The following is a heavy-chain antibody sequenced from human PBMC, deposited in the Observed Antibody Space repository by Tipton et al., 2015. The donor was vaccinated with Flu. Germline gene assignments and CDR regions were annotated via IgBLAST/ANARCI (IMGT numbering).Heavy chain of an antibody. CDR2: ISWNSGNI. J-gene: IGHJ4*02. CDR1: GFNFDEHG. CDR3: ARDGGVGSGYFDY. V-gene: IGHV3-9*01. D-gene: IGHD3-22*01. Sequence: RSLRLSCAASGFNFDEHGMHWVRQVSGKGLEWVSGISWNSGNIGQADSVKGRFTISRDNAKNSLYLQMNSLRAEDTAVYYCARDGGVGSGYFDYWGQGTLVTVSS.